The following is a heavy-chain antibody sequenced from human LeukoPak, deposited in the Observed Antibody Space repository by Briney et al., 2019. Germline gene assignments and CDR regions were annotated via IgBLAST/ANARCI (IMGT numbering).Heavy chain of an antibody. V-gene: IGHV3-23*01. Sequence: GGSLRLSCAASGFTFSSYGMSWVRQAPGKGLEWVSAISGSGGSTYYADSVKGRFTISRDNSKNTLYLQMHSLRAEDTAVYYCAKRRGSYYEAYYYYYMDVWGKGTTVTVSS. CDR1: GFTFSSYG. D-gene: IGHD1-26*01. CDR3: AKRRGSYYEAYYYYYMDV. CDR2: ISGSGGST. J-gene: IGHJ6*03.